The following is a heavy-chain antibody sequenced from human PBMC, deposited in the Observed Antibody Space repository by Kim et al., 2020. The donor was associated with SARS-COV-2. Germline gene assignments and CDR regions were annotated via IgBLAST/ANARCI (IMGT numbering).Heavy chain of an antibody. D-gene: IGHD3-22*01. CDR1: GFTFSDYY. CDR3: ARADYDSSGSCAFDI. CDR2: ISSSGSTI. V-gene: IGHV3-11*04. J-gene: IGHJ3*02. Sequence: GGSLRLSCAASGFTFSDYYMSWIRQAPGKGLEWVSYISSSGSTIYYADSVKGRFTISRDNAKNSLYLQMNSLRAEDTAVYYCARADYDSSGSCAFDIWGQGTMVTVSS.